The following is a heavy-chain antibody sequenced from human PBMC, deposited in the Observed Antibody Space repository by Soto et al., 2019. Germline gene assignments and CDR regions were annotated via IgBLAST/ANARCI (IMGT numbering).Heavy chain of an antibody. Sequence: GGSLRLSCAASGFSFNIYGMHWVRQAPDXGLEXVAXXPXXRXXXXXAXXVKGRFTISRDNYKNTLFLQMTSLRADETAVYYCAKDQASGQGSFDSWGQGTLVTASS. CDR3: AKDQASGQGSFDS. CDR2: XPXXRXXX. CDR1: GFSFNIYG. V-gene: IGHV3-30*02. J-gene: IGHJ4*02.